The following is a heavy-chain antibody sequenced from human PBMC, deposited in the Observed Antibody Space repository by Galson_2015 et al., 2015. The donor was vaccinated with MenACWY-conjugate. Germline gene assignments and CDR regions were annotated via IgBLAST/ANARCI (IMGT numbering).Heavy chain of an antibody. CDR2: INEDGGEK. D-gene: IGHD3-10*01. J-gene: IGHJ4*02. Sequence: SLRLSCAASGFIVSSYWTSWVRQAPGKGPEWVGNINEDGGEKYYVDSVKGRFTISKDNAKNSVYLQMNSLRAEDTAVYYCARDRGFLDYWGQGTLFTVSS. CDR3: ARDRGFLDY. V-gene: IGHV3-7*05. CDR1: GFIVSSYW.